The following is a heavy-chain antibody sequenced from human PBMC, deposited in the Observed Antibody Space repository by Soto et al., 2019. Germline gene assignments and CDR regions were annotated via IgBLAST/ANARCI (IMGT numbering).Heavy chain of an antibody. V-gene: IGHV3-23*01. J-gene: IGHJ4*02. CDR3: AKGPVVPVAICFDS. CDR1: GFTFSNYA. CDR2: VSASGGST. D-gene: IGHD2-2*01. Sequence: PGGSLRLSCAASGFTFSNYAMSWVRQAPGKGLEWVSTVSASGGSTYYADSVKGRFTISRDKSKNTLYLQMNSLRAEDTAVYFCAKGPVVPVAICFDSWGQGTLVTVSS.